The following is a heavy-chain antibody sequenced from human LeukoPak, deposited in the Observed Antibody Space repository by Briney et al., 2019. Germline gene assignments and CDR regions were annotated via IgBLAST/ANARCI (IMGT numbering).Heavy chain of an antibody. CDR1: GGSISSYY. J-gene: IGHJ4*02. CDR2: IYTSGST. Sequence: SETLSLTCTVSGGSISSYYWSWIRQPAGKGLEWIGRIYTSGSTNYNPSLKSRVTMSVDTSKNQFSLKLSSVTAADTAVYYCARDRPYDSSGALDYWGQGTLVTVSS. CDR3: ARDRPYDSSGALDY. D-gene: IGHD3-22*01. V-gene: IGHV4-4*07.